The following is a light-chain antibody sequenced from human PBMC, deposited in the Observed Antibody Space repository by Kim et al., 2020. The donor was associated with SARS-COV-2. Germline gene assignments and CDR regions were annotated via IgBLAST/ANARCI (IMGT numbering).Light chain of an antibody. CDR1: QTVLNF. CDR3: QQSFHFWA. V-gene: IGKV1-39*01. CDR2: DRL. Sequence: DIQMTQSPSSLSASIGDRVVITCRASQTVLNFLNWYQQRPGRAPKLLIYDRLILESGVPSRFSGSGFGTEFTLTISGLQPEDSATYYCQQSFHFWAFGQWTKVDIK. J-gene: IGKJ1*01.